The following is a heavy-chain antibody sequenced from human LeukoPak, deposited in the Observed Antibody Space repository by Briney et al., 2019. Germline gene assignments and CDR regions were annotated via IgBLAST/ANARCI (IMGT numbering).Heavy chain of an antibody. D-gene: IGHD1-1*01. CDR1: GFTFSSYA. V-gene: IGHV3-30*02. Sequence: GGSLRLSCAASGFTFSSYAMSWVRQAPGKGLEWVAFIRYDGSNKYYADSVKGRFTISRDDSKNTLYLQMNSLRTEDTAVYYCATDVHPGNNWFDPWGQGTLVTVSS. CDR3: ATDVHPGNNWFDP. J-gene: IGHJ5*02. CDR2: IRYDGSNK.